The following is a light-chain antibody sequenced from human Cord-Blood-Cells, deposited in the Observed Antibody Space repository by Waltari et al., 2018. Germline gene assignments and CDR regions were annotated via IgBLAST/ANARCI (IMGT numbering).Light chain of an antibody. Sequence: IQMTQSPSSLSASVGDRVTITCRASQSISSYLNWYQQKPGKAPKLLIYAASSLQSGVPSRFSGSGSGTDCTLTISSLQPEDFATYYCQQSYSTPWTFGQGTKVEIK. CDR1: QSISSY. V-gene: IGKV1-39*01. CDR3: QQSYSTPWT. CDR2: AAS. J-gene: IGKJ1*01.